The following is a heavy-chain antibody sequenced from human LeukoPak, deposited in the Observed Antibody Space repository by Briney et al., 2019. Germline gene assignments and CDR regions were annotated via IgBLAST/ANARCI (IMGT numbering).Heavy chain of an antibody. CDR3: ARGPRRLHYYDSSGYRGDAFDI. CDR2: INHSGST. D-gene: IGHD3-22*01. J-gene: IGHJ3*02. V-gene: IGHV4-34*01. CDR1: GGSFSGYY. Sequence: SETLSLTCAVYGGSFSGYYWSWIRQPPGKGLKWIGEINHSGSTNYNPSLKSRVTISVDTSKNQFSLKLSSVTAADTAVYYCARGPRRLHYYDSSGYRGDAFDIWGQGTMVTVSS.